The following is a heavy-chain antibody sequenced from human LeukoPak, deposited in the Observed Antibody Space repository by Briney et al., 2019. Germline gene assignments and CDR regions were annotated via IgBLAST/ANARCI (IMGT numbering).Heavy chain of an antibody. V-gene: IGHV4-59*01. J-gene: IGHJ3*02. D-gene: IGHD3-22*01. CDR2: IYYSGST. CDR3: ASLTTAEAFDI. CDR1: GGSISSYY. Sequence: SETLSLTRTVSGGSISSYYWSWIRQPPGKGLEWIGYIYYSGSTNYHPSLKSRVTISVDTSKNQLSLKLSSVTAADTAVYYCASLTTAEAFDIWGQGTMVTVSS.